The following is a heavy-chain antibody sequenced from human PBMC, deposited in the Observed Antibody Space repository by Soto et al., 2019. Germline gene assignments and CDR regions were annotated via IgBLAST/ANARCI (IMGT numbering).Heavy chain of an antibody. V-gene: IGHV1-69*06. CDR1: GGTFSSYA. CDR2: IVPLFRTT. D-gene: IGHD6-13*01. CDR3: ARGGYSSTWSNLLDRSGLDV. Sequence: ASVKVSCKTSGGTFSSYAINWVRQAPGQGLEWMGGIVPLFRTTNYAQKFQGRVTITADTSTYTVYMELSELRSGDTAVYYCARGGYSSTWSNLLDRSGLDVWGQGTTVTVSS. J-gene: IGHJ6*02.